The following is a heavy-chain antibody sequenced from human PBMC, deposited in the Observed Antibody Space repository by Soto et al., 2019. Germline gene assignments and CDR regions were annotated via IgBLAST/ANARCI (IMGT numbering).Heavy chain of an antibody. J-gene: IGHJ4*02. Sequence: ASVKVSCKASGYTFTDHYIHWLRQAPGQSLEWMGWINPYSGGTHFARKFQDRVTMARDTSVSTAYMKLSSLKSDDTAVYYCARPKYGETYFDSWGQGTVVTVSS. V-gene: IGHV1-2*02. D-gene: IGHD2-21*01. CDR2: INPYSGGT. CDR1: GYTFTDHY. CDR3: ARPKYGETYFDS.